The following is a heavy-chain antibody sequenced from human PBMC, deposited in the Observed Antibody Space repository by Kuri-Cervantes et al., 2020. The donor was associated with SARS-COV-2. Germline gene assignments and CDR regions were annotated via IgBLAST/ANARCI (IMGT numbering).Heavy chain of an antibody. CDR3: AKGGYITMIVGGEDAFDI. CDR1: GFTFSSYA. V-gene: IGHV3-23*01. D-gene: IGHD3-22*01. J-gene: IGHJ3*02. CDR2: ISGSGGST. Sequence: GGSLRLSCAASGFTFSSYAMSWVRQAPGKGLEWVSAISGSGGSTYYADSVKGRFTISRDNSKNTLYLQMNSLRAEDTAVYYCAKGGYITMIVGGEDAFDIWGQGPMVTVSS.